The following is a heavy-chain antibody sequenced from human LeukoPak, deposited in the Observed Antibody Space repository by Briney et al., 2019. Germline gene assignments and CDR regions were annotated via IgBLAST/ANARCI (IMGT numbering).Heavy chain of an antibody. CDR3: AKARLTYYDSSGYLRGFFYFDY. CDR1: GFTFSSYA. Sequence: GGSLRLSCAASGFTFSSYAMSWVRQAPGKGLEWVSAISGSGGSTYYADSVKGRFTISRDNSKNTLYLQMNSLRAEDTAVYYCAKARLTYYDSSGYLRGFFYFDYWGQGTLVTVSS. J-gene: IGHJ4*02. D-gene: IGHD3-22*01. CDR2: ISGSGGST. V-gene: IGHV3-23*01.